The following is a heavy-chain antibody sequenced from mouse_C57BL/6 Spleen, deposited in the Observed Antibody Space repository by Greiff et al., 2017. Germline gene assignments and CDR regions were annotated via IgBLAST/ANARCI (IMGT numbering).Heavy chain of an antibody. Sequence: QVQLQQPGAELVKPGASVKMSCKASGYTFTSYWITWVKQRPGQGLEWIGDIYPGSGSTNYNEKFKSKATLTVDTSSSTAYMQLSSLTSEDSAVYYCARSSDGSSSWFAYWGQGTLVTVAA. J-gene: IGHJ3*01. V-gene: IGHV1-55*01. CDR2: IYPGSGST. CDR3: ARSSDGSSSWFAY. D-gene: IGHD1-1*01. CDR1: GYTFTSYW.